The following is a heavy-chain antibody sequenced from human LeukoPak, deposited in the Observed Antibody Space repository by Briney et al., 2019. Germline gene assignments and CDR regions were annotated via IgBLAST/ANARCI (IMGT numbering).Heavy chain of an antibody. J-gene: IGHJ6*03. CDR2: ISYDGSNK. CDR1: GFTFSSYG. CDR3: ARVSGMEDYYYYMDV. Sequence: GGSLRLSCAASGFTFSSYGMHWVRQAPGKGLEWVAVISYDGSNKYYADSVKGRFTISRDNSKNTLYLQMNSLRSEDTAVYYCARVSGMEDYYYYMDVWGKGTTVTVSS. D-gene: IGHD1-14*01. V-gene: IGHV3-30*03.